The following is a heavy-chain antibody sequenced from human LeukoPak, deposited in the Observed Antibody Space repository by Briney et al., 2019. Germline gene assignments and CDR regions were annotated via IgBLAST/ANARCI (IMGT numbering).Heavy chain of an antibody. J-gene: IGHJ4*02. CDR3: ARNPITFGGVYFDY. D-gene: IGHD3-16*01. CDR2: IYYSGST. CDR1: GGSISSGDYY. Sequence: SETLSLTCNVSGGSISSGDYYWSWIRQPPGKGLEWIGYIYYSGSTNYNPSLKSRVTISVDTSKNQFSLKLSSVTAADTAVYYCARNPITFGGVYFDYWGQGTLVTVSS. V-gene: IGHV4-61*08.